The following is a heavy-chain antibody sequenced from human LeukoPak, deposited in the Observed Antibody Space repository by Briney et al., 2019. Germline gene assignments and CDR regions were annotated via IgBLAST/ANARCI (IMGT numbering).Heavy chain of an antibody. V-gene: IGHV1-46*01. CDR2: INPSGGST. J-gene: IGHJ4*02. CDR3: AREGPGFDY. D-gene: IGHD1-14*01. Sequence: ASVKVSCKASGYTFTSNYMHWVRQAPGQGLEWMGIINPSGGSTIYAQKFQGRVSMTRDTSTSTVYMELSSLRSEDTAVYYCAREGPGFDYWGQGTLVTVSS. CDR1: GYTFTSNY.